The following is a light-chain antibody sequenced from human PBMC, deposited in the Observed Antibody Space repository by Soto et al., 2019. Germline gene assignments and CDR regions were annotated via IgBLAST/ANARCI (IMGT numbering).Light chain of an antibody. J-gene: IGLJ1*01. Sequence: QSVLTQPASVSGSAGQSITISCTGTSSDVGGYNYVSWYQQHPGKAPKLMIYEVSNRPSGVSNRFSGSKSGNTASLTISGLQAEDEPDYYCSSYTSSSTLVFGTGTKLTV. CDR2: EVS. V-gene: IGLV2-14*01. CDR3: SSYTSSSTLV. CDR1: SSDVGGYNY.